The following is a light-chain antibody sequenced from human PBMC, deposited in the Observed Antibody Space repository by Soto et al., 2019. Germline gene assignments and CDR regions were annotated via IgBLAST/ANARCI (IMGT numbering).Light chain of an antibody. CDR1: QSIYNY. J-gene: IGKJ1*01. Sequence: DIQMTQSPSSLSASVGDRVTITCLASQSIYNYLNWYQQKPGKAPQLLIFAASSLQSGVPSRFSGSESGTDFTLTISSLQPEDFATYYCQQSYGTPRTFGQGTKVDIK. V-gene: IGKV1-39*01. CDR2: AAS. CDR3: QQSYGTPRT.